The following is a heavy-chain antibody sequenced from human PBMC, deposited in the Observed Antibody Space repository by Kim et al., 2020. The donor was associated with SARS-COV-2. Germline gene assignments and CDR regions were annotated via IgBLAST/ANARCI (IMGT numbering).Heavy chain of an antibody. CDR3: VREGIGFGRYFDL. Sequence: SQTLSLTCGISGDSVSSKNAAWNWIRQSPSRGLEWLGRTYYRSKWYYDSAASVRNRITISPDTSKNQFSLQLNSVTPEDTAVYYCVREGIGFGRYFDLWGRANIITVPS. J-gene: IGHJ2*01. D-gene: IGHD3-22*01. CDR2: TYYRSKWYY. V-gene: IGHV6-1*01. CDR1: GDSVSSKNAA.